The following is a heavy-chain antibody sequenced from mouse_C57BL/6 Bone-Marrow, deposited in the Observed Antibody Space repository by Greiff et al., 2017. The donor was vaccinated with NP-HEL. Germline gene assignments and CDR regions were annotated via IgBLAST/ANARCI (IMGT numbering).Heavy chain of an antibody. Sequence: QVQLQQSGAELARPGASVKLSCKASGYTFTSYGISWVKQRTGQGLEWIGESYPRSGNTYYNEKFKGKATLTADKSSSTAYMELRSLTSEDSAVYFWVITTVDFDYWGQGTTLTVSS. J-gene: IGHJ2*01. CDR2: SYPRSGNT. CDR1: GYTFTSYG. CDR3: VITTVDFDY. V-gene: IGHV1-81*01. D-gene: IGHD1-1*01.